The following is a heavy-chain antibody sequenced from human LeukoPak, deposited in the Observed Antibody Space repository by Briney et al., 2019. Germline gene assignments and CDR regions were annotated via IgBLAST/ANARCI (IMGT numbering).Heavy chain of an antibody. V-gene: IGHV3-23*01. CDR3: AKGLGVGNSVFFDY. J-gene: IGHJ4*02. CDR1: GFTFSSYV. CDR2: ISGSADST. D-gene: IGHD4-23*01. Sequence: GGSLRLSCAASGFTFSSYVMSWVRQAPGKGLEWVSGISGSADSTYYADSVNGRFTISRDNSKNTLHLRMNSLRAEDTAVYYCAKGLGVGNSVFFDYWGQGTLVTVSS.